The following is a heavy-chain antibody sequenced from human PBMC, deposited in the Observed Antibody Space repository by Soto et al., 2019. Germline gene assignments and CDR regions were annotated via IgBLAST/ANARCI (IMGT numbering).Heavy chain of an antibody. V-gene: IGHV5-51*01. Sequence: PGESLKISCKASGYIFTSYWIGWVRQMPGIGLEWMGIVNPADSDTRYSPSFQGQVTVSADKSISTAYLQWGSLKASDTAMYYCVTTDSSGYYSHWGQGTPVTVSS. J-gene: IGHJ4*02. CDR3: VTTDSSGYYSH. CDR1: GYIFTSYW. CDR2: VNPADSDT. D-gene: IGHD3-22*01.